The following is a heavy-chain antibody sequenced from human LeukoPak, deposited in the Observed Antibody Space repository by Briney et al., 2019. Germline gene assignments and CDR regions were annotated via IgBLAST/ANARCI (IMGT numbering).Heavy chain of an antibody. CDR1: GGSISSYY. CDR2: IFYSGSP. D-gene: IGHD3-10*01. CDR3: ARDRGLRNWFDP. Sequence: SETLSLTCTVSGGSISSYYWSWIRQPPGKGLEWIANIFYSGSPNYNPSLKSRVTISFDTSKNQFSLKLSSVTAADTAVYYCARDRGLRNWFDPWGQGTLVTVSS. V-gene: IGHV4-59*12. J-gene: IGHJ5*02.